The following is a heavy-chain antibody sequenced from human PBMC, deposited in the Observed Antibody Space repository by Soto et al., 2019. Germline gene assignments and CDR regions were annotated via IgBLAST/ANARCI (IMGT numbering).Heavy chain of an antibody. CDR3: AREIGSSGYYSTWYYYYGMDV. V-gene: IGHV4-38-2*02. D-gene: IGHD3-22*01. CDR2: IYHSGST. Sequence: SETLSLTCAFSGYSISSGYYWGWIRQPPGKGLEWIGSIYHSGSTYYNPSLKSRVTISVDTSKNQFSLKLSSVTAADTAVYYCAREIGSSGYYSTWYYYYGMDVWGQGTTVTVSS. J-gene: IGHJ6*02. CDR1: GYSISSGYY.